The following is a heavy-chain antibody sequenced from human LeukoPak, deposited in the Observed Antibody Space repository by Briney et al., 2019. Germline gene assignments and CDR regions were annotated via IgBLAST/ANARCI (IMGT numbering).Heavy chain of an antibody. V-gene: IGHV4-39*07. CDR3: TRDQRSGYSGYDYYYYYYMDV. CDR2: VYYSGST. D-gene: IGHD5-12*01. Sequence: SETLSLTCTVSGGSITSSSYYWGWIRQPPGKGLEWIGSVYYSGSTYYNPSLKSRVTISVDTSKNQFSLKLSSVTAADTAVYYCTRDQRSGYSGYDYYYYYYMDVWGKGTTVTVSS. CDR1: GGSITSSSYY. J-gene: IGHJ6*03.